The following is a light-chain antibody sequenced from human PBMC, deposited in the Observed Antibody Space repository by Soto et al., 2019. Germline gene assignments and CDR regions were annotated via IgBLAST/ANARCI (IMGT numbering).Light chain of an antibody. CDR2: GNT. CDR1: SSNIGANYD. J-gene: IGLJ1*01. V-gene: IGLV1-40*01. CDR3: QSYDSSLRADV. Sequence: QPVLTQPPSVSGAPGQRVTISCTGNSSNIGANYDVHWYQQLPGTAPKLLIYGNTDRPSGVPDRISGSKSGTSASLAIAGLQAEDEADYYCQSYDSSLRADVFGAGTKVTVL.